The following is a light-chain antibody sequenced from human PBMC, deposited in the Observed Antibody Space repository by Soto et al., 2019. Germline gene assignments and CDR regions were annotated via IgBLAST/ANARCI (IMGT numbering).Light chain of an antibody. CDR1: SSNIGSNT. V-gene: IGLV1-44*01. CDR3: AAWDDSLNGPHVV. CDR2: SNN. Sequence: QSVLTQPPSASWTPGQRVTISCSGSSSNIGSNTVNWYQQLPGTAPKLLIYSNNQRPSGVPDRFSGSKSGTSASLAISGLQSEDEADYYCAAWDDSLNGPHVVFGGGTKLTVL. J-gene: IGLJ2*01.